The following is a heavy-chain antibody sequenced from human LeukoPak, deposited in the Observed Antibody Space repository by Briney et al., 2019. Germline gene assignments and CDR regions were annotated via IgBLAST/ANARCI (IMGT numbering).Heavy chain of an antibody. D-gene: IGHD3-10*01. J-gene: IGHJ5*02. CDR1: GGSFSGYY. Sequence: SETLSLTCAVYGGSFSGYYWSWIRQPPGKGLEWIGEINHSGSTNYNPSLKSRVTMSVDTSKNQFSLKLSSVTAADTAVYYCARFGSGSYYKDDWFDPWGQGTLVTVSS. CDR2: INHSGST. CDR3: ARFGSGSYYKDDWFDP. V-gene: IGHV4-34*01.